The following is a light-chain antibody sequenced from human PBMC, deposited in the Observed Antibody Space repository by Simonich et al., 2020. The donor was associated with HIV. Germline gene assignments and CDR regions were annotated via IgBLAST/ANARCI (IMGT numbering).Light chain of an antibody. J-gene: IGKJ4*01. Sequence: EIVLTQSPGTLSLSPGEGATLSCRARQSVSSNLAWYQQKPGQAPGILIYGASTRATGIPARFSGSGSGTEFTLTISSLQSEDFAVYYCQHYNNWPTFGGGTKVEIK. CDR2: GAS. CDR3: QHYNNWPT. CDR1: QSVSSN. V-gene: IGKV3-15*01.